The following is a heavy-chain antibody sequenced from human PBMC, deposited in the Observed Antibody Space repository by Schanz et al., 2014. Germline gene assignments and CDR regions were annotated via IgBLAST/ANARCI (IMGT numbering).Heavy chain of an antibody. CDR2: ISDRGDGT. Sequence: EQVLESGGGFVQPGGSLRLSCATSGFTFTTFAMTWVRQAPGKGLEWVSGISDRGDGTNYGDSVRGRFTISRDNAKNTLYLQMNSLRAEDTAVYHCARDSRYCTGVDCKGDAFDLWGQGTLVTVSS. V-gene: IGHV3-23*01. CDR3: ARDSRYCTGVDCKGDAFDL. D-gene: IGHD2-8*02. J-gene: IGHJ3*01. CDR1: GFTFTTFA.